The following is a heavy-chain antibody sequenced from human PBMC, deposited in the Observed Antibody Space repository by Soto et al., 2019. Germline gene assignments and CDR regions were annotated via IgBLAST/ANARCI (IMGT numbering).Heavy chain of an antibody. J-gene: IGHJ4*02. CDR2: ISGSGGST. CDR3: AKGGRYCSSTSCYEN. CDR1: GFTFSSYA. Sequence: EVQLLESGGGLVQPGGSLRLSCAASGFTFSSYAMSWVRQAPGKGLEWVSAISGSGGSTYYADSVKGRFTISRDNSKNTLYLQMNSLRAEDTAVYYYAKGGRYCSSTSCYENWGQGTLVTVSS. V-gene: IGHV3-23*01. D-gene: IGHD2-2*01.